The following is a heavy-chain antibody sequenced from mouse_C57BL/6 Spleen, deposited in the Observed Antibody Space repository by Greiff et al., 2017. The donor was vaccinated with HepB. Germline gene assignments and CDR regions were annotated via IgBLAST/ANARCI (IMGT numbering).Heavy chain of an antibody. V-gene: IGHV5-4*03. CDR2: ISDGGSYT. Sequence: EVKVEESGGGLVKPGGSLKLSCAASGFTFSSYAMSWVRQTPEKRLEWVATISDGGSYTYYPDNVKGRFTISRDNAKNNLYLQMSHLKSEDTAMYYCARMGSNYDWFAYWGQGTLVTVSA. D-gene: IGHD2-5*01. J-gene: IGHJ3*01. CDR1: GFTFSSYA. CDR3: ARMGSNYDWFAY.